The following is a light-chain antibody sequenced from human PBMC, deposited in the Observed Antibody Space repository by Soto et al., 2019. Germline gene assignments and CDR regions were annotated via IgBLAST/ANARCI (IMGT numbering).Light chain of an antibody. Sequence: EIVITQSPATLSVSPGERATLSCRSSQNIGGTLAWYQQKPGQAPRLLFYGASTRATGIPARFSGSGSGTEFTLTISSLQSEDFAVYYCQQFHNWPPLTFGGGTKVDIK. J-gene: IGKJ4*01. CDR2: GAS. CDR3: QQFHNWPPLT. CDR1: QNIGGT. V-gene: IGKV3-15*01.